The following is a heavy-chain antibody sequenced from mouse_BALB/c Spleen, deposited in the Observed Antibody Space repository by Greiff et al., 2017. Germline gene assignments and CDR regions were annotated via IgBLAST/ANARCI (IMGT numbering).Heavy chain of an antibody. V-gene: IGHV1-59*01. CDR2: IDPSDSYT. Sequence: VQLQQPGAELVKPGASVKMSCKASGYTFTSYWMHWVKQRPGQGLEWIGVIDPSDSYTSYNQKFKGKATLTVDTSSSTAYMQLSSLTSEDSAVYYCARRRVYRYDGDGAMDYWGQGTSVTVSS. D-gene: IGHD2-14*01. J-gene: IGHJ4*01. CDR1: GYTFTSYW. CDR3: ARRRVYRYDGDGAMDY.